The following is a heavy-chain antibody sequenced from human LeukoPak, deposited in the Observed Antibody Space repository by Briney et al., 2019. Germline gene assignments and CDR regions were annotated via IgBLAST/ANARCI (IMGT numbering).Heavy chain of an antibody. Sequence: GGSLRLSCAASGFTFSSYGMHWVRQAPGKGLEWVAFIRYDGSNKYYADSVKGRFTISRDNSKNTLYLQMNSLRAEDTAVYYCAKDLWRQWLVPLSASDYWGQGTLVTVSS. CDR2: IRYDGSNK. CDR1: GFTFSSYG. J-gene: IGHJ4*02. D-gene: IGHD6-19*01. CDR3: AKDLWRQWLVPLSASDY. V-gene: IGHV3-30*02.